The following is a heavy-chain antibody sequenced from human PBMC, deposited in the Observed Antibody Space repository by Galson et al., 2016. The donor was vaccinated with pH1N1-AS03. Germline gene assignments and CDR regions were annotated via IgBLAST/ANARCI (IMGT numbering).Heavy chain of an antibody. Sequence: SLRLSCAASGFTFSTYAMHWVRQAPGKGLEWVAVISSDGSHQYYADSVKGRFTISRDNSKNTLYLQMNSLRAEDTAVYYCARPYCTSSRCYLYLYGLDVWGQGTTVTVS. CDR3: ARPYCTSSRCYLYLYGLDV. D-gene: IGHD2-2*01. CDR2: ISSDGSHQ. V-gene: IGHV3-30*04. CDR1: GFTFSTYA. J-gene: IGHJ6*02.